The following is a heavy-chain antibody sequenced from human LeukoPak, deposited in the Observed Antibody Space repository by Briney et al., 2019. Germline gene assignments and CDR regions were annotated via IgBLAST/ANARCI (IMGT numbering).Heavy chain of an antibody. CDR3: ASEIVVVTHDAFDI. J-gene: IGHJ3*02. CDR1: GYTFTSYA. CDR2: INTNTGNP. V-gene: IGHV7-4-1*02. D-gene: IGHD3-22*01. Sequence: ASVKVSCKASGYTFTSYAMDWVRQAPGQGLEWMGWINTNTGNPTYAQGFTGRFVFSLDTSVSTAYLQISSLKAEDTAVYYCASEIVVVTHDAFDIWGQGTMVTVSS.